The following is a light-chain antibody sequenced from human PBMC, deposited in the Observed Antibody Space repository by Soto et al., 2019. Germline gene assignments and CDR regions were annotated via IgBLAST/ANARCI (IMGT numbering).Light chain of an antibody. CDR2: KAS. J-gene: IGKJ1*01. Sequence: DVQMTQSPSTLSASLGDRVTITCRAGQYISRWLAWYQQKPGKAPKLLIYKASSLESGVPSRFSGSGSGTEFTLTISSLQPDDFATYYCQQYNSYSPWTFGQGTKVDIK. CDR1: QYISRW. V-gene: IGKV1-5*03. CDR3: QQYNSYSPWT.